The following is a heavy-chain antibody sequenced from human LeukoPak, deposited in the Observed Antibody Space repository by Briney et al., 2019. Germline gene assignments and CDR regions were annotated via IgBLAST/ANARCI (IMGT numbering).Heavy chain of an antibody. CDR3: ARGGLYSSSWYNWFDP. V-gene: IGHV4-59*01. Sequence: SETLSLTCTVSGGSISSYYWSWLRQPPGKGLEWIGYIYYSGSTNYNPSLKSRVTISVDPSKNQFSLKLSSVTAADTAVYYCARGGLYSSSWYNWFDPWGQGTLVTVSS. D-gene: IGHD6-13*01. CDR1: GGSISSYY. CDR2: IYYSGST. J-gene: IGHJ5*02.